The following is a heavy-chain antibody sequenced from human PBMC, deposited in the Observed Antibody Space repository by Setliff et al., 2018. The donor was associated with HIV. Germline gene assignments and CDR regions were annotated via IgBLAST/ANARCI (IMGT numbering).Heavy chain of an antibody. J-gene: IGHJ5*02. Sequence: SETLSLTCNVSGDSIMNYYWSWIRQPPGKGLEWIGYIYYSGHTNERASYNPSLQSRVTISEDTSKNQVSLKLRSVTAADTAMYYCARHQKGYYGSGSYSAWGQGKLVTVSS. D-gene: IGHD3-10*01. CDR3: ARHQKGYYGSGSYSA. CDR2: IYYSGHTNERA. V-gene: IGHV4-59*08. CDR1: GDSIMNYY.